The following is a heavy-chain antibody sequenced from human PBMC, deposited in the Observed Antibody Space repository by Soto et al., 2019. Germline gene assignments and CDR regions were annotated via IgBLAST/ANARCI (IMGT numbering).Heavy chain of an antibody. CDR1: GYSFSSYW. CDR2: IDPRDSET. V-gene: IGHV5-51*01. Sequence: PGESLKISCKASGYSFSSYWIAWMRQMPGKGLEWMGIIDPRDSETRYSPSFQGQVTISVDKFINTAYLQWSSLKGSDTAMYYCATFSRNYYYYYVMAVWAQRTNVIVSS. J-gene: IGHJ6*01. CDR3: ATFSRNYYYYYVMAV.